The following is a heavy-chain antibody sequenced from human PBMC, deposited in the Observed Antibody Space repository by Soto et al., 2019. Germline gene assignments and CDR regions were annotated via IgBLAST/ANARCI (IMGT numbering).Heavy chain of an antibody. J-gene: IGHJ6*02. V-gene: IGHV3-30-3*01. Sequence: PGGSLRLSCAASGFTFSSYAMHWVRQAPGKGLEWVAVISYDGSNKYYADSVKGRFTISRDNSKNTLYLQMNSLRAEDTAVYYCARQDIVVVPAAMVRYHYVMDVWGQGTTVPVSS. CDR2: ISYDGSNK. CDR1: GFTFSSYA. D-gene: IGHD2-2*01. CDR3: ARQDIVVVPAAMVRYHYVMDV.